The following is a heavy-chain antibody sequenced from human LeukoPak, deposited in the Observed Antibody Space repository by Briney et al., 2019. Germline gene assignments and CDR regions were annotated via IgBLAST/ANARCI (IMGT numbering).Heavy chain of an antibody. D-gene: IGHD1-26*01. CDR1: GGSISSGGYY. V-gene: IGHV4-31*03. Sequence: PSETLSLTCTVSGGSISSGGYYWSWIRQHPGKGLEWIGYIYYSGSTYYNPSLKSRVTISVDTSKNQFSLKLSSVTAADTAVYYCARGCSGSYWDWSYYYYYMDVWGKGTTVTVSS. CDR3: ARGCSGSYWDWSYYYYYMDV. J-gene: IGHJ6*03. CDR2: IYYSGST.